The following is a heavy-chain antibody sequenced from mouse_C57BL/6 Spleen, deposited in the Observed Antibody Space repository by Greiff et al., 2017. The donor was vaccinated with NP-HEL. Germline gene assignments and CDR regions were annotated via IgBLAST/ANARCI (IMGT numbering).Heavy chain of an antibody. D-gene: IGHD2-4*01. CDR3: ARPGGLRPYWYFDV. J-gene: IGHJ1*03. V-gene: IGHV1-61*01. CDR1: GYTFTSYW. Sequence: VQLQQPGAELVRPGSSVKLSCKASGYTFTSYWMDWVKQRPGQGLEWIGNIYPSDSETHYNQKFKDKATLTVYKSSSTAYMQLSSLTSEDSAVYYCARPGGLRPYWYFDVWGTGTTVTVSS. CDR2: IYPSDSET.